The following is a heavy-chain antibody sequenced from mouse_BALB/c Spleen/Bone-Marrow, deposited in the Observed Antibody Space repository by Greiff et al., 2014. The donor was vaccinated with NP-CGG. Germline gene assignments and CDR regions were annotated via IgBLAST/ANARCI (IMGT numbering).Heavy chain of an antibody. V-gene: IGHV5-6-3*01. CDR2: INSNGGST. CDR1: GFTFSSYG. J-gene: IGHJ2*01. D-gene: IGHD2-1*01. Sequence: EVKLEESGGGLVQPGGSLKLSCAASGFTFSSYGMSWVRQTPDKRLGLVASINSNGGSTYYPDSVKGRFTISRDNAKNTLSLQMSSLKSEDTAMYYCARGNYGNYVDYFDYWGQGTTLTVSS. CDR3: ARGNYGNYVDYFDY.